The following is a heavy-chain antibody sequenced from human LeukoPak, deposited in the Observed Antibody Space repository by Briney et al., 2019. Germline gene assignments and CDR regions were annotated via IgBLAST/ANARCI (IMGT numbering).Heavy chain of an antibody. CDR1: GGSISSGGYY. J-gene: IGHJ4*02. Sequence: PSETLSLTCTVSGGSISSGGYYWSWIRQHPGKGLEWIGYIYYIGSTYYNPSLKSRITISVDTSKNQFSLKLSSVTAADTAVYYCARDKIRYYDSNGYEGYYFDYWGQGTLVTVSS. V-gene: IGHV4-31*03. D-gene: IGHD3-22*01. CDR3: ARDKIRYYDSNGYEGYYFDY. CDR2: IYYIGST.